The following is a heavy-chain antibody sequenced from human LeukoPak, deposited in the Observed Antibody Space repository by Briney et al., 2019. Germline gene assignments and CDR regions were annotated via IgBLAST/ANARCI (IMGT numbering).Heavy chain of an antibody. Sequence: PGGSLRLSCAASGFTFISYEVDSVPQAPGKGLEWVEVISYDESIKYYADSVKGHFTIPRHNSKHTLSQHVNSLRAEGTAVYDGVKYQTESGYMGVQLEYWGQGTLVTVSS. D-gene: IGHD3-3*01. J-gene: IGHJ4*02. CDR1: GFTFISYE. CDR2: ISYDESIK. V-gene: IGHV3-30*18. CDR3: VKYQTESGYMGVQLEY.